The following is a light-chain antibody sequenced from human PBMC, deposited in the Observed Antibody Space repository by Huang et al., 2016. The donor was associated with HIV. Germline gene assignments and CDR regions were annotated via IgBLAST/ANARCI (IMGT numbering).Light chain of an antibody. V-gene: IGKV1-39*01. J-gene: IGKJ2*01. CDR3: QQSYYFPRT. CDR2: ATS. CDR1: QRIDAY. Sequence: DIQMTQSPSSLSASVGDRVTVTCRASQRIDAYLNWYQYKPGRAPKLLIFATSDWQGGVPSRFSGSRSGTTFTLTISSLQPQDFATYFCQQSYYFPRTFGQGTKVEMK.